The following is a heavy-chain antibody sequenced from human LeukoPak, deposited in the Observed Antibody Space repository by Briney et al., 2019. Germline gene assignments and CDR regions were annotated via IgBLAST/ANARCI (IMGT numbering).Heavy chain of an antibody. CDR1: GFTFSNYG. J-gene: IGHJ4*02. Sequence: PGGSLRLSCAASGFTFSNYGIHWVRQAPGKGLEWVAFIRYDGSNKYYADSVKGRFTISRDNSKNTLYLQMNSLRAEDTAVYYCAKDWTVTTGIDYWGQGTLVTVSS. D-gene: IGHD4-17*01. CDR2: IRYDGSNK. CDR3: AKDWTVTTGIDY. V-gene: IGHV3-30*02.